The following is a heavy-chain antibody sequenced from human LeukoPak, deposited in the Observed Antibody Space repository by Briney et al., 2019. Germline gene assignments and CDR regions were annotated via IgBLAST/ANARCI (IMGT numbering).Heavy chain of an antibody. V-gene: IGHV3-7*01. CDR2: IKHDGSEK. CDR1: GFIFTNYF. D-gene: IGHD3-22*01. J-gene: IGHJ4*02. CDR3: ARDYYRSLDY. Sequence: PGGSLRLSCAASGFIFTNYFMSWVRQAPGKGLEWVASIKHDGSEKYYVDSVRGRFTISRDNAKNSLYLQMNSLRVEDTAVYYCARDYYRSLDYWGQGTLATVSS.